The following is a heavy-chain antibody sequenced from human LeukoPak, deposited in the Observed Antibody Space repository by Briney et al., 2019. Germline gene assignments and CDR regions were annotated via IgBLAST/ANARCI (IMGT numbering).Heavy chain of an antibody. Sequence: KPSETLSLTCAVYGGSFSGYYWSWIRQPPGKGLEWIGEINHRGSTNYNPSLKSRVTISIDTSKKQFSLKLTSVTAADTAVYYCARETEVGQYDAFDIWGQGEMVTVSS. CDR3: ARETEVGQYDAFDI. J-gene: IGHJ3*02. CDR2: INHRGST. CDR1: GGSFSGYY. V-gene: IGHV4-34*01. D-gene: IGHD1-26*01.